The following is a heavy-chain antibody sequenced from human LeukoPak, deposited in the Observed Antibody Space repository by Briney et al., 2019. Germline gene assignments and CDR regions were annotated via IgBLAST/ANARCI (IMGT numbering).Heavy chain of an antibody. J-gene: IGHJ5*02. D-gene: IGHD1-1*01. CDR1: GGSISNYY. CDR3: ARDRLQLQS. CDR2: IYYTGNT. Sequence: PSETLSLTCTVSGGSISNYYWNWIRQPPGKGLEWIGYIYYTGNTNYNPSLKSRVTISVDTSKNQFSLKLSSVTAADTAVYYCARDRLQLQSWGQGTLVTVSS. V-gene: IGHV4-59*01.